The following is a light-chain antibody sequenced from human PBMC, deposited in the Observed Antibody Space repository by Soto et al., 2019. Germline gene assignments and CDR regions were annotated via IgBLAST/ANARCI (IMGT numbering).Light chain of an antibody. CDR1: SSDVGGYNY. Sequence: QSVLTQPRSVSGSPGQSVTISCTGTSSDVGGYNYVSWYQQHPGKAPKLMIYDVSNRPSGVPDRFSGSKSGNTASLTISGLQAEDEADYYCCSYEGSNTYVVFGGGTKLTVL. V-gene: IGLV2-11*01. J-gene: IGLJ2*01. CDR3: CSYEGSNTYVV. CDR2: DVS.